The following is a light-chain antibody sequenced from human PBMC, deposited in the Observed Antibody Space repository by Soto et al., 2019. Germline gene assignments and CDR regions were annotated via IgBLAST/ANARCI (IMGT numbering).Light chain of an antibody. V-gene: IGKV4-1*01. CDR3: QPSFTAPRT. Sequence: DIVMTQSPDSLAVSLGERTTINCTSSQSLFYSSNNKNFLAWYQQQAGQPPKLLIYWASTRESGVPDRFSGSGSGAEFNLTLTSLQAEDAGVYYCQPSFTAPRTFGQGT. J-gene: IGKJ2*01. CDR1: QSLFYSSNNKNF. CDR2: WAS.